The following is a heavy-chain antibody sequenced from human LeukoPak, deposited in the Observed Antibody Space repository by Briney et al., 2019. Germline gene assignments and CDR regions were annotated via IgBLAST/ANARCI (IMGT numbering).Heavy chain of an antibody. CDR1: GFTFSSYS. D-gene: IGHD6-19*01. Sequence: GGSLRLSCAASGFTFSSYSMNWVRQAPGKGLEWISYISTSSSTKYYADSVKGRLTISRDNAKNSLYLQMNSLRAEDTAVYYCARDSAGFDHWGQGTLVTVSS. V-gene: IGHV3-48*04. J-gene: IGHJ5*02. CDR2: ISTSSSTK. CDR3: ARDSAGFDH.